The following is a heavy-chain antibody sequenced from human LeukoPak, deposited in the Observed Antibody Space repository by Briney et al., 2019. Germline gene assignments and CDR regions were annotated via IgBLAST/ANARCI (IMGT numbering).Heavy chain of an antibody. D-gene: IGHD2-2*01. CDR1: GGSINNSTYY. CDR2: IYYSGNT. Sequence: PSETLSLTCTVSGGSINNSTYYWGWIRQPPGKGLEWIGSIYYSGNTYYNPSLKSRVTISVDTSKNQFSLKLSSVTAADTAVYYCARVDIVVVPSATFDCWGQGTLVTVSS. J-gene: IGHJ4*02. CDR3: ARVDIVVVPSATFDC. V-gene: IGHV4-39*01.